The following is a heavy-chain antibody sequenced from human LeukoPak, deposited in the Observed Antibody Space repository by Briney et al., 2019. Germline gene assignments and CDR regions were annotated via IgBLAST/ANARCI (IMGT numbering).Heavy chain of an antibody. CDR3: ARLGEYSRTTTPPAFDY. V-gene: IGHV1-2*02. D-gene: IGHD6-6*01. CDR2: INPNSGGT. Sequence: GASVKVSCKASGYTFTGYYMHWVRQAPGQGLEWMGWINPNSGGTNYAQKFQGRVTMTRDTSISTAYMELSRLRSDDTAVYYCARLGEYSRTTTPPAFDYWGQGTLVTVSS. CDR1: GYTFTGYY. J-gene: IGHJ4*02.